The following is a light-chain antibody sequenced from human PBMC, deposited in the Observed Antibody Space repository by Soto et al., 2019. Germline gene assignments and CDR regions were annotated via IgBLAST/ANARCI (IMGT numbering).Light chain of an antibody. Sequence: SALTQPTSASGSPGQSVTISCTGTSSDVGCYNFVSWYQQHPGKAPKLMIYEVTKRPSGVPDRFSGSKSVNTASLTVSGLXXEXXXXYYCTSYAGSNIPVVFGGGTKLTVL. CDR3: TSYAGSNIPVV. V-gene: IGLV2-8*01. CDR2: EVT. J-gene: IGLJ2*01. CDR1: SSDVGCYNF.